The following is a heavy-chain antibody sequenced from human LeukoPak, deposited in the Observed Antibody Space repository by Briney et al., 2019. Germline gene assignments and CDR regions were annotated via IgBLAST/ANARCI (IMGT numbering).Heavy chain of an antibody. CDR1: GYTFTRYG. J-gene: IGHJ4*02. D-gene: IGHD3-9*01. Sequence: GASVKVSCKASGYTFTRYGISWVRQAPGQGLEWMGWISAYNGNTNYAQKLQGRVTMTTDTSTSTAYMELRSLRSDDTAVYYCARFEAYYDILTGYSPFDYWGQGTLVTVSS. V-gene: IGHV1-18*01. CDR3: ARFEAYYDILTGYSPFDY. CDR2: ISAYNGNT.